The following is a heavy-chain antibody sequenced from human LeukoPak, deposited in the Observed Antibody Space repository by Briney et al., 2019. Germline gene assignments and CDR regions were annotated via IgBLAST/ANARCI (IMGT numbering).Heavy chain of an antibody. J-gene: IGHJ3*02. Sequence: ATVKVSCKASGGTFSSYAIGWVRQAPGQGLEWVGRIIPILGIANYAQKFQGRVTITADKSTSTAYMELSSLRSEDTAVYYCALSSGWDGDAFDIWGQGTMVTVSS. D-gene: IGHD6-19*01. V-gene: IGHV1-69*04. CDR3: ALSSGWDGDAFDI. CDR2: IIPILGIA. CDR1: GGTFSSYA.